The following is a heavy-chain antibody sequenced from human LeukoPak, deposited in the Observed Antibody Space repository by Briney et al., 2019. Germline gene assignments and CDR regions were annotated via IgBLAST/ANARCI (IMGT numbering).Heavy chain of an antibody. V-gene: IGHV4-61*02. CDR1: GGSISSGSYY. J-gene: IGHJ3*02. Sequence: SETLSLTCTVAGGSISSGSYYWGWLRQPAGKGLEWIGRIYTSGSTNYNPSLKSRVTISVDTSKNQFSLKLSSVTAADTAVYYCARASSGWDPEEAFDIWGQGTMVTVSS. CDR3: ARASSGWDPEEAFDI. D-gene: IGHD6-19*01. CDR2: IYTSGST.